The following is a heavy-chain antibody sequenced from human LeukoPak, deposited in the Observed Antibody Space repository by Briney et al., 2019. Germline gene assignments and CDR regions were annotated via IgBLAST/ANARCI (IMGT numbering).Heavy chain of an antibody. J-gene: IGHJ5*02. CDR1: GGTFSSYA. CDR2: IIPIFGTA. D-gene: IGHD6-13*01. CDR3: ARDFRSNRIAAAGAPVWFDP. V-gene: IGHV1-69*06. Sequence: VASVKVSCKASGGTFSSYAISWVRQAPGQGLEWMGGIIPIFGTANYAQKFQGRVTITADKSTSTAYMELSSLRSDDTAVYYCARDFRSNRIAAAGAPVWFDPWGQGTLVTVSS.